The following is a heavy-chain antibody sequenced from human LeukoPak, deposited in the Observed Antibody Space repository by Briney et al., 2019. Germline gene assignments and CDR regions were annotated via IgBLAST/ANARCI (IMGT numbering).Heavy chain of an antibody. CDR1: GYSFEDNA. Sequence: PGWSLRLSCEAAGYSFEDNARDWVRQAPGGGLEGPSLISGDGATTYYADSVKGRFNISRDNSKSSLYLQMNSLRSEDSALYYCAKDNQRGGFQHWGQGTLVTVSS. J-gene: IGHJ1*01. CDR2: ISGDGATT. CDR3: AKDNQRGGFQH. D-gene: IGHD3-16*01. V-gene: IGHV3-43*02.